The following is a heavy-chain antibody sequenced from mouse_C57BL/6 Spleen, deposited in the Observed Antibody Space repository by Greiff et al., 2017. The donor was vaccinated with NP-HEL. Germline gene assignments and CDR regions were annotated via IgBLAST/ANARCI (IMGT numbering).Heavy chain of an antibody. CDR1: GYTFTDYE. CDR2: IDPETGGT. D-gene: IGHD4-1*01. Sequence: QVQLKESGAELVRPGASVTLSCKASGYTFTDYEMHWVKQTPVHGLEWIGAIDPETGGTAYNQKFKGKAILTADKSSSTAYMELRSLTSEDSAVYYCTKLFDYWGQGTTLTVSS. J-gene: IGHJ2*01. V-gene: IGHV1-15*01. CDR3: TKLFDY.